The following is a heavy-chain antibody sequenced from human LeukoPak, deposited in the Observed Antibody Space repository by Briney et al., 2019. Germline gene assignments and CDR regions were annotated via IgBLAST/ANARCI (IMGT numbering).Heavy chain of an antibody. CDR1: GFTFSDYY. CDR3: ARDDCSGGSCYAGFDY. Sequence: GSLRLSCAASGFTFSDYYMSWIRQAPGKGLEWVSYISSSGSTIYYADSVNGRFTISRDNAKNSLYLQMNSLRAEDTAVYYCARDDCSGGSCYAGFDYWGQGTLVTVSS. D-gene: IGHD2-15*01. V-gene: IGHV3-11*01. CDR2: ISSSGSTI. J-gene: IGHJ4*02.